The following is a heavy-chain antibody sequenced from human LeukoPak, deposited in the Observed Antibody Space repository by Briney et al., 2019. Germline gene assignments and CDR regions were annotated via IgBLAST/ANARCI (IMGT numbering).Heavy chain of an antibody. D-gene: IGHD1-26*01. V-gene: IGHV4-39*07. Sequence: PSETLSLTCTVSGGSISSSSYYWGWIRQPPGKGLEWIGSIYYSGSTYYNPSLKSRVTISVDTSKNQFSLKLSSVTAADTAVYYCARSPLLRRYYYFDYWGQGTLVTVSS. CDR3: ARSPLLRRYYYFDY. CDR2: IYYSGST. CDR1: GGSISSSSYY. J-gene: IGHJ4*02.